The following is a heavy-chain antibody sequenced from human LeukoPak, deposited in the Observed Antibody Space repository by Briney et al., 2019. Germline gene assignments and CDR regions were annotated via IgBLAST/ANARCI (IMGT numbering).Heavy chain of an antibody. CDR3: ARARWELLFDY. J-gene: IGHJ4*02. V-gene: IGHV4-4*02. CDR2: IYHSGST. CDR1: GGSISSSNW. D-gene: IGHD1-26*01. Sequence: SETLSLTCAVSGGSISSSNWWSWVRQPPGKGLEWIGEIYHSGSTNYNPSLKSRVTISVDTSKNQFSLKLSSVTAADTAVYYCARARWELLFDYWGQGTLVTVSS.